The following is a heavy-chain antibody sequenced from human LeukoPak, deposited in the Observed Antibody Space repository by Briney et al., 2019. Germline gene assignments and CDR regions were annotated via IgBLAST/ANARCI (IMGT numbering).Heavy chain of an antibody. V-gene: IGHV1-69*13. CDR2: IIPIFGTA. CDR3: ARDRITRGGFDY. D-gene: IGHD1-14*01. CDR1: GGTFSSYA. J-gene: IGHJ4*02. Sequence: ASVKVSCKASGGTFSSYAISWVRQAPGQGLEWMGGIIPIFGTANYAQKFQGRVTITADESTSTAYMELSSLRSEDTAVYYCARDRITRGGFDYWGQGTLVTVSS.